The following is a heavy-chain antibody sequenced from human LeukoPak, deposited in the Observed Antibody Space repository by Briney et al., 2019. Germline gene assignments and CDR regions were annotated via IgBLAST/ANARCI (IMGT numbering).Heavy chain of an antibody. V-gene: IGHV4-34*01. J-gene: IGHJ4*02. CDR3: ARVQLWLQGFDY. CDR1: GGSFSGYY. CDR2: INHSGST. D-gene: IGHD5-18*01. Sequence: WETLSLTCAVYGGSFSGYYWSWIRQPPGKGLEWIGEINHSGSTNYNPSLKSRVTISVDTSKNQFSLKLSSVTAADTAVYYCARVQLWLQGFDYWGQGTLVTVSP.